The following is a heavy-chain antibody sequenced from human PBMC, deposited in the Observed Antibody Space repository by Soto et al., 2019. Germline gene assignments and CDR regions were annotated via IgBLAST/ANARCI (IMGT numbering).Heavy chain of an antibody. J-gene: IGHJ6*02. Sequence: ASAKAPCKVSGAPSPTNTFICVRQPPGQGLECMGGIIPILTRTNNAQKFQGRLPISADGSPTTAYMELFSLRPEDTAVYYCARAPYNWNTATYFYYAMDVWGQGTTVTAP. CDR3: ARAPYNWNTATYFYYAMDV. CDR1: GAPSPTNT. V-gene: IGHV1-69*10. D-gene: IGHD1-20*01. CDR2: IIPILTRT.